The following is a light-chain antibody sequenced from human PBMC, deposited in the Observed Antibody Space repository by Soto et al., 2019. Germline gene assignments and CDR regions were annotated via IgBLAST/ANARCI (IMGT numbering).Light chain of an antibody. J-gene: IGLJ1*01. CDR1: SSNIGAGYD. Sequence: QSVLTQPPSVSGAPGQRVTISCTGSSSNIGAGYDVHWYQQLPGTAPTLLIYGNCNRPSGVPDRFSGSKSGTSASLTVSGLQAEDEADYYCSSYVGTNSYVFGTGTKVTVL. CDR2: GNC. V-gene: IGLV1-40*01. CDR3: SSYVGTNSYV.